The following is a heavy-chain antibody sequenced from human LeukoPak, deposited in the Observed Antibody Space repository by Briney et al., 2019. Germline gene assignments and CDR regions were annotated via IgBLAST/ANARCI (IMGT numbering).Heavy chain of an antibody. J-gene: IGHJ4*02. CDR3: ARHQGAGEYPFDY. Sequence: ASVKVSCKASGYTFTSYFMHGVLQAPGQGLEWMGIINPSDGSTTYAQRFQGRVTLTRDTSTSTVYMELSSLRSEDTAVYYCARHQGAGEYPFDYWGQGTLVTVSS. CDR2: INPSDGST. D-gene: IGHD2/OR15-2a*01. CDR1: GYTFTSYF. V-gene: IGHV1-46*01.